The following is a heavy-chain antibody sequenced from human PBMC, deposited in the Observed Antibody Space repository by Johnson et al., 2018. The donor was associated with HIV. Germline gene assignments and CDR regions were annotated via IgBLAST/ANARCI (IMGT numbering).Heavy chain of an antibody. J-gene: IGHJ3*02. CDR1: GFTFSSYA. Sequence: QVQLVESGGDVVQPGRSLRLSCAASGFTFSSYAMHWVRQAPGKGLEWVAVISYDGSNKYYADSVKGRFTISRDNSKNTLYLQMNSLRAEDTAVYYCARDESSRLQLTGNDAFDIWGQGTMVTVSS. CDR3: ARDESSRLQLTGNDAFDI. V-gene: IGHV3-30*04. CDR2: ISYDGSNK. D-gene: IGHD6-13*01.